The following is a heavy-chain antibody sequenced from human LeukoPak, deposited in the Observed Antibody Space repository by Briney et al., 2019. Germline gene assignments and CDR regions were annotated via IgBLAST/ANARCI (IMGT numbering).Heavy chain of an antibody. Sequence: SETLSLTCSVSGGSISSRSYYWGWIRQPPGKGLEWIGSIYYSGSTYYNPSLKSRVTISVDTSKNQFSLKLSSVTAADTAVYYCARHSPEMATSPFDYWGQGTLVTVSS. CDR3: ARHSPEMATSPFDY. CDR1: GGSISSRSYY. D-gene: IGHD5-24*01. J-gene: IGHJ4*02. CDR2: IYYSGST. V-gene: IGHV4-39*01.